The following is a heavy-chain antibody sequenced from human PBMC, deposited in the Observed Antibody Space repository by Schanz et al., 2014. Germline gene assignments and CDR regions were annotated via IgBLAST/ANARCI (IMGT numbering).Heavy chain of an antibody. V-gene: IGHV3-30-3*01. CDR1: GFTFDPYA. CDR2: LSSDESRK. Sequence: QVQLVESGGGVVQPGRSRRLSCEASGFTFDPYAMHWLRQSPGKGLEWVAVLSSDESRKFYADSVKGRFTISRDNSKNTLFLQMSSLRAEDTAVYYCARDGDFDYWGQGTLVTVSS. CDR3: ARDGDFDY. J-gene: IGHJ4*02.